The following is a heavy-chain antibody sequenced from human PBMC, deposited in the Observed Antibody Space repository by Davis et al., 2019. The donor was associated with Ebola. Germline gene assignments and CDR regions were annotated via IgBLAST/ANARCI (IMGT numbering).Heavy chain of an antibody. CDR1: GFNFNTYG. CDR2: IRYDADNK. Sequence: PGGSLRLSCAASGFNFNTYGLHWVRQAPGKGLEWVAFIRYDADNKYYVDSVQGRFTISRDKSKNTLYLQMNSLRAEDTAVYYCAASSYFDYWGQGTLVTVSS. J-gene: IGHJ4*02. V-gene: IGHV3-30*02. D-gene: IGHD6-13*01. CDR3: AASSYFDY.